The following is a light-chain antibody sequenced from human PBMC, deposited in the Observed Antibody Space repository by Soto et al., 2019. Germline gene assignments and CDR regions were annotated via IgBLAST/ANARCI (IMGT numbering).Light chain of an antibody. CDR1: SSDVGGYDY. CDR3: SSYVGTNSYV. V-gene: IGLV2-8*01. J-gene: IGLJ1*01. Sequence: QSLLTQPPSAFGSPGQSVTISCTGTSSDVGGYDYVSWYKQHPGKAPKLMIYEVSKRPSGVPDRFSGSKSGNTAALTVSGLQAEDEADYYCSSYVGTNSYVFGTGTKVTVL. CDR2: EVS.